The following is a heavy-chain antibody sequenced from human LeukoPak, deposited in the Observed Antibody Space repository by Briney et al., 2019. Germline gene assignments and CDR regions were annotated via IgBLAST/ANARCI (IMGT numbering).Heavy chain of an antibody. CDR3: ASRGCDFWSGYYTGIFDY. CDR2: INHSGST. Sequence: PSETLSLTCAVYGGSFSGYYWSWIRQPPGKGLEWIGEINHSGSTNYNPSLKSRVTISVDTSKNQFSLKLSSVTAADTAVYYCASRGCDFWSGYYTGIFDYWGQGTLVTVSS. V-gene: IGHV4-34*01. J-gene: IGHJ4*02. CDR1: GGSFSGYY. D-gene: IGHD3-3*01.